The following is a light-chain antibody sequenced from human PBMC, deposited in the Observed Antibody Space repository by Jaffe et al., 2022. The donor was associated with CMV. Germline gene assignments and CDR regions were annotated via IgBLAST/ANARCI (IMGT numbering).Light chain of an antibody. J-gene: IGKJ1*01. CDR1: QSIGNN. V-gene: IGKV3-15*01. CDR3: QQYNNWPRT. Sequence: EIVMTQSPATLSLSPGERATLSCRASQSIGNNLVWYQQKGGQPPRLLMFGASSRATGFPVRFSGSGSGTDFNLTISSLQSEDFATYYCQQYNNWPRTFGQGTKVEIK. CDR2: GAS.